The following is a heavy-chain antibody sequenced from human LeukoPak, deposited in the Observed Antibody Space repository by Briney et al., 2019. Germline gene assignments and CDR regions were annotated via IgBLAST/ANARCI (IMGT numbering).Heavy chain of an antibody. CDR1: GFTFSNYW. CDR2: IKTDGSEK. CDR3: VRGGGVFAH. D-gene: IGHD3-3*01. Sequence: GGSLRLSCEGSGFTFSNYWMGWVRQAPGKGLQWVANIKTDGSEKYYVDSVKGRFTISRDNAKNSLYLQMNSLRAEDTAIYYCVRGGGVFAHWGQGALVTVSS. V-gene: IGHV3-7*01. J-gene: IGHJ5*02.